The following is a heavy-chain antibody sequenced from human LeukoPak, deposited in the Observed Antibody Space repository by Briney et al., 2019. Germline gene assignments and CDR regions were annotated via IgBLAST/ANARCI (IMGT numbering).Heavy chain of an antibody. CDR3: AKWGDYDVLTGYYVSDY. V-gene: IGHV3-23*01. CDR2: ITGSGGNT. Sequence: GSPLTLSCAASGFTFSNYAMRWVSQAQGKGLEWVSAITGSGGNTYYADSVSGQFTIARDNSKNTVFLQMNSLRAEDTAVYYCAKWGDYDVLTGYYVSDYWGQGTLVTVSS. CDR1: GFTFSNYA. J-gene: IGHJ4*02. D-gene: IGHD3-9*01.